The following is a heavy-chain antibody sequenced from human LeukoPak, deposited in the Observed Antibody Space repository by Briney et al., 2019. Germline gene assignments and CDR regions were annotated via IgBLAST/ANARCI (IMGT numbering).Heavy chain of an antibody. CDR3: AKVRPSDYCSGGSCYSEGDYFDY. Sequence: GGSLRLSCAASGFTFSSYSMNWVRQAPGKGLEWISYISSSSSTTYYADSVKGRFTISRDNAKNSLYLQMNSLRAEDTALYYCAKVRPSDYCSGGSCYSEGDYFDYWGQGTLVTVSS. V-gene: IGHV3-48*04. J-gene: IGHJ4*02. D-gene: IGHD2-15*01. CDR1: GFTFSSYS. CDR2: ISSSSSTT.